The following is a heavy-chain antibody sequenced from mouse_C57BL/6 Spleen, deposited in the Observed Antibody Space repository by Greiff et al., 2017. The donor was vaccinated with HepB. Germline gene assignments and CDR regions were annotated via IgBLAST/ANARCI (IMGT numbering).Heavy chain of an antibody. J-gene: IGHJ4*01. Sequence: EVQLVESGGGLVQPKGSLKLSCAASGFSFNTYAMNWVRQAPGKGLEWVARIRSKSNNYATYYADSVKDRFTISRDDSESMLYLQMNNLKTEDTAMYYCVRHGSSYEDYAMDYWGQGTSVTVSS. D-gene: IGHD1-1*01. V-gene: IGHV10-1*01. CDR1: GFSFNTYA. CDR2: IRSKSNNYAT. CDR3: VRHGSSYEDYAMDY.